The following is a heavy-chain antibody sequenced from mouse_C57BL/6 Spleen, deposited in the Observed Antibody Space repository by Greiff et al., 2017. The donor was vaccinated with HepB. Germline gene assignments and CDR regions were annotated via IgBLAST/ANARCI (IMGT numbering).Heavy chain of an antibody. J-gene: IGHJ4*01. Sequence: EVKVVESGPELVKPGDSVKISCKASGYSFTGYFMNWVMQSHGKSLEWIGRINPYNGDTFYNQKFKGKATLTVDKSSSTAHMELRSLTSEDSAVYYCARYSQVMDYWGQGTSVTVSS. CDR2: INPYNGDT. V-gene: IGHV1-20*01. CDR1: GYSFTGYF. CDR3: ARYSQVMDY.